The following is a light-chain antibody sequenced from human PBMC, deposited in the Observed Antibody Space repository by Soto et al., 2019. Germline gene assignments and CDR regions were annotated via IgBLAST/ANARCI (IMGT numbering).Light chain of an antibody. Sequence: EIVLTQSPDTLSLSPGERATLSCRTSQTIGHNYVAWYQQRRGRAPRLLIHGASNRATGIPDRFSGSGSGTDFTLTITRLEPEDFAVYYCQQYGSSPETFGRGTKVEIK. CDR3: QQYGSSPET. J-gene: IGKJ1*01. CDR2: GAS. CDR1: QTIGHNY. V-gene: IGKV3-20*01.